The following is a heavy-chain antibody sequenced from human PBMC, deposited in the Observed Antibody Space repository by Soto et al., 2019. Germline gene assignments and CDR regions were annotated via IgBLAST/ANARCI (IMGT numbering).Heavy chain of an antibody. D-gene: IGHD3-16*01. Sequence: GGSLRLSCAASGFTFSSYAMSWVRQAPGKGLEWVSAISGSGGSTYYADSVKGRFTISRDNSKNTLYLQMNSLRAEDTAVYYCAKDGEESYDYVWGSSDIYYYGMDVWGQGTTVTVSS. J-gene: IGHJ6*02. CDR2: ISGSGGST. V-gene: IGHV3-23*01. CDR3: AKDGEESYDYVWGSSDIYYYGMDV. CDR1: GFTFSSYA.